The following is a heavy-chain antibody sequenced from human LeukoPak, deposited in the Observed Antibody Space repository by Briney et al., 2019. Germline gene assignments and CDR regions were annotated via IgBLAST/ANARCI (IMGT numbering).Heavy chain of an antibody. D-gene: IGHD2-21*01. CDR2: VYYRGNT. V-gene: IGHV4-59*08. CDR1: GDSISPYY. CDR3: ARRRAYCGGDCYSVFDY. Sequence: SETLSLTCTVSGDSISPYYWSWIRQPPGKGLEWIGFVYYRGNTNYNPSLKSRVTISVDTSKNQFSLKLSSVTAADTAVYYCARRRAYCGGDCYSVFDYWGQGTLVTVSS. J-gene: IGHJ4*02.